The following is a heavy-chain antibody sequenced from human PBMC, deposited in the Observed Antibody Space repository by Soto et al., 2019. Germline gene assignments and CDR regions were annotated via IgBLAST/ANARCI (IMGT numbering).Heavy chain of an antibody. V-gene: IGHV4-34*01. CDR1: GGSFSGYY. J-gene: IGHJ2*01. D-gene: IGHD4-17*01. CDR2: INHSGST. Sequence: QVQLQQWGAGLLKPSETLSLTCAVYGGSFSGYYWSWIRQPPGKGLEWIGEINHSGSTNYNPSLKSRVTISVDTSENQFSLKLSSVTAADTAEYYCANLAPYGDADWYFDLWGRGTLVTVSS. CDR3: ANLAPYGDADWYFDL.